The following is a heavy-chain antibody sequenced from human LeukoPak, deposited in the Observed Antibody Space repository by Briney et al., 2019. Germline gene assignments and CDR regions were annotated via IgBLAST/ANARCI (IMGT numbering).Heavy chain of an antibody. Sequence: GASVNVSCKASGYTFTSYGISWVRQAPGQGLEWMGIINPSGGSTSYAQKFQGRVTMTRDTSTSTVYMELSSLRSEDTAVYYCARGGRGITGTRHWFDPWGQGTLVTVSS. CDR1: GYTFTSYG. CDR2: INPSGGST. V-gene: IGHV1-46*01. CDR3: ARGGRGITGTRHWFDP. J-gene: IGHJ5*02. D-gene: IGHD1-20*01.